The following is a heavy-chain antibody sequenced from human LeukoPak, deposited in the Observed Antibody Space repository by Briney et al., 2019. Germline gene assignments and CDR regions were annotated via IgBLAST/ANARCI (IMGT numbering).Heavy chain of an antibody. CDR2: INPSGGST. CDR3: ARAPRLSPFDP. J-gene: IGHJ5*02. CDR1: GYTFTSYY. Sequence: GASVRVSCKASGYTFTSYYMHWVRQAPGQGLEWMGIINPSGGSTSYAQKFQGRVTMTRDMSTSAVYMELSSLRSEDTAVYYCARAPRLSPFDPWGQGTLVTVSS. V-gene: IGHV1-46*01.